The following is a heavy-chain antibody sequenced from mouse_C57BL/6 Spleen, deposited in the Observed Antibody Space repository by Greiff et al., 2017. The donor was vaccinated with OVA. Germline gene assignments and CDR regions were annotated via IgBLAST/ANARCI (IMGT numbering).Heavy chain of an antibody. CDR1: GFSLTSYA. Sequence: VKLMESGPGLVAPSQSLSITCTVSGFSLTSYAISWVRQPPGKGLEWLGVIWTGGGTNYNSALKSRLSISKDNSKSQVFLKMNSLQTDDTARYYCARNDYDEGYAMDYWGQGTSVTVSS. V-gene: IGHV2-9-1*01. CDR3: ARNDYDEGYAMDY. D-gene: IGHD2-4*01. CDR2: IWTGGGT. J-gene: IGHJ4*01.